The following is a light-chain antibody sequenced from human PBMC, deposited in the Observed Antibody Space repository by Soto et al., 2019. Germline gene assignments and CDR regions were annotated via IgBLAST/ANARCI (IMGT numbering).Light chain of an antibody. Sequence: DIVMTQSPASLAVSLGERATINCKSSQSVLYSSNNKNYLAWFQQKPGQPPKLLIYWASTRESGVPDRFSGSGSETDFTLTISSLQAEDVATYYCQQYYSSPTWTFGQGTKVEIK. CDR2: WAS. J-gene: IGKJ1*01. CDR3: QQYYSSPTWT. V-gene: IGKV4-1*01. CDR1: QSVLYSSNNKNY.